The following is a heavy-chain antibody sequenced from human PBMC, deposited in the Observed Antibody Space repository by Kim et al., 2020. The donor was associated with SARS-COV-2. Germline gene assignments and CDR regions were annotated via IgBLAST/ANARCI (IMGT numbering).Heavy chain of an antibody. V-gene: IGHV3-33*06. CDR2: IWYDGSNK. D-gene: IGHD3-9*01. CDR1: GFTFSSYG. CDR3: AKDWGYDILTGYWAYYGMDV. Sequence: GGSLRLSCAASGFTFSSYGMHWVRQAPGKGLEWVAVIWYDGSNKYYADSVKGRFTISRDNSKNTLYLQMNSLRPEDTAVYYCAKDWGYDILTGYWAYYGMDVWGQGTTVTVSS. J-gene: IGHJ6*02.